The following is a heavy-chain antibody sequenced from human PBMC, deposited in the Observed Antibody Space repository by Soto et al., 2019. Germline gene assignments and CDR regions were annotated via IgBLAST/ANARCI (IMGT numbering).Heavy chain of an antibody. CDR1: GFTFSVHY. CDR2: LTNDGGYT. V-gene: IGHV3-11*01. CDR3: GKDRRDHNTRTDAFDV. J-gene: IGHJ3*01. D-gene: IGHD5-18*01. Sequence: GGSLRRSCKASGFTFSVHYMNCVRQAPGKGLEWLAYLTNDGGYTYYADSVRGRFTRWRDNAKDSLYLQINDLRADDTGVYYCGKDRRDHNTRTDAFDVWGQGTTVTVSS.